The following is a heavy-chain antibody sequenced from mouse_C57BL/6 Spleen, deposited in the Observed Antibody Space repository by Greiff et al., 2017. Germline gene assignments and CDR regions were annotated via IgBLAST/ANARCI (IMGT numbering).Heavy chain of an antibody. Sequence: DVMLVESGGDLVKPGGSLKLSCAASGFTFSSYGMSWVRQTPDKRLEWVATISSGGSYTYYPDSVKGRFTISRDNAKNTLYLQMSSLKSEDTAMYYCARRGYGSSDWYFDVWGTGTTVTVSS. CDR2: ISSGGSYT. CDR3: ARRGYGSSDWYFDV. D-gene: IGHD1-1*01. CDR1: GFTFSSYG. J-gene: IGHJ1*03. V-gene: IGHV5-6*02.